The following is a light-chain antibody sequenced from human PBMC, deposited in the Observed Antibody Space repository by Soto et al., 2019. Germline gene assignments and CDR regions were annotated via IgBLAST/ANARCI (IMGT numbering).Light chain of an antibody. CDR2: GAS. J-gene: IGKJ1*01. CDR3: LKYGNSPWK. CDR1: QTVSSSN. Sequence: IVFTRPPGTMSLSPGERATLSCRASQTVSSSNLAWYQHKPGQAPKVVIYGASSRATGIPDRFSGSGSGTDFSLTISRLEPEDFGVYYCLKYGNSPWKCGQGTKVDI. V-gene: IGKV3-20*01.